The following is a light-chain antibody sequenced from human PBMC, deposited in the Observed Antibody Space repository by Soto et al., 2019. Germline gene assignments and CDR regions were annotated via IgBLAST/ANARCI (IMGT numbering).Light chain of an antibody. Sequence: IPMAPSPLSLSPPLADRVPITCRASQGISSWLAWYQQKPGKAPKLLIYDASNLETGVPSRFSGSGSGTDFTFTISSLQPEDIATYYCQQYDNLPITVGQVTRPEI. CDR2: DAS. CDR3: QQYDNLPIT. V-gene: IGKV1-33*01. CDR1: QGISSW. J-gene: IGKJ5*01.